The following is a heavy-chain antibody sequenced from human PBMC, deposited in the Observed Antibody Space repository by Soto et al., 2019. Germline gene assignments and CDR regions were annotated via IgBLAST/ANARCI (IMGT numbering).Heavy chain of an antibody. V-gene: IGHV4-38-2*01. CDR2: IYHGGTT. J-gene: IGHJ4*01. CDR3: ARVHVMVVAGSTFDY. CDR1: VYAISSGSY. Sequence: SXTLSLTFAVSVYAISSGSYWAWILQPPGKGPEWIASIYHGGTTFYNPSLKSRITISVDTSNNQFSLKPTSVTAADTAVYYCARVHVMVVAGSTFDYWGHGTLVSVSS. D-gene: IGHD6-19*01.